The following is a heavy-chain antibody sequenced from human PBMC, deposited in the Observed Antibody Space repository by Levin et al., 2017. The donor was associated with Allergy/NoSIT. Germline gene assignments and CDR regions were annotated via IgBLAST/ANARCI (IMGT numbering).Heavy chain of an antibody. V-gene: IGHV3-9*01. CDR3: AKDIPRGSGWYSISFDI. CDR2: ISWNSGSI. D-gene: IGHD6-19*01. Sequence: GGSLRLSCAASGFTFDDYAMHWVRQAPGKGLEWVSGISWNSGSIGYADSVKGRFTISRDNAKNSLYLQMNSLRAEDTALYYCAKDIPRGSGWYSISFDIWGQGTMVTVSS. CDR1: GFTFDDYA. J-gene: IGHJ3*02.